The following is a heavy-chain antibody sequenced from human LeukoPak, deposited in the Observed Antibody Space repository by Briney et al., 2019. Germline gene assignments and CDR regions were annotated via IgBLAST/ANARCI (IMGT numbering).Heavy chain of an antibody. D-gene: IGHD3-9*01. V-gene: IGHV4-34*01. Sequence: PSETLSLTCAVYGGSFSGYYWSWIRQPPGKGLEWIGEINHSGSTNYNPSLKSRVTISVDTSKNQFSLKLSSVTAADTAVYYCARRYFDWFDYWGRGTLVTVSS. CDR2: INHSGST. CDR3: ARRYFDWFDY. CDR1: GGSFSGYY. J-gene: IGHJ4*02.